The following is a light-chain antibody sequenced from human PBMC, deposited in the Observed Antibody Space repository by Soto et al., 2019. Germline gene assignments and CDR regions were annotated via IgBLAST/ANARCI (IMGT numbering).Light chain of an antibody. V-gene: IGLV2-14*01. CDR1: SSDVGAYNY. CDR2: DVS. J-gene: IGLJ1*01. Sequence: QSVLTQPASVSGSPGQSITISCTGTSSDVGAYNYVSWYQQYPGKAPKLMIYDVSYRPSGVSNRFSGSKSGNTASLTISGLQAEDEADYYCNSYTSSSAHVFGTGTKVTVL. CDR3: NSYTSSSAHV.